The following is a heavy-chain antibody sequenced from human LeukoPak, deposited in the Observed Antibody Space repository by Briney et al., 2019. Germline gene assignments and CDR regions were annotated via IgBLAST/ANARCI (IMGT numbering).Heavy chain of an antibody. CDR3: ARGVHAPIDY. Sequence: GGSLRLSCAASGFIFSSYSMNWARQAPGKGLEWVSSISSSSSYIYYADSVKGRFTISRDNAKNSLYLQMNSLRAEDTAVYYCARGVHAPIDYWGQGTLVTVSS. V-gene: IGHV3-21*01. CDR2: ISSSSSYI. D-gene: IGHD3-10*01. J-gene: IGHJ4*02. CDR1: GFIFSSYS.